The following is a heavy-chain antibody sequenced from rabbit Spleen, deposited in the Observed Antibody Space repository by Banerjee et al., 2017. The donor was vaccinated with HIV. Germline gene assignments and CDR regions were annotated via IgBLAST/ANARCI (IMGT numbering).Heavy chain of an antibody. Sequence: QSLEESGGDLVKPGASLTLTRTASRFSFSDVYNMCWVRQAPGKGLEWIACIGAGGGGATAYASWARGRFTISKASSTTVTLQMTSLTGADTATYFCARESLRADGFAGDAYGNFNLWGPGTLVTVS. J-gene: IGHJ4*01. CDR3: ARESLRADGFAGDAYGNFNL. V-gene: IGHV1S40*01. CDR2: IGAGGGGAT. CDR1: RFSFSDVYN. D-gene: IGHD6-1*01.